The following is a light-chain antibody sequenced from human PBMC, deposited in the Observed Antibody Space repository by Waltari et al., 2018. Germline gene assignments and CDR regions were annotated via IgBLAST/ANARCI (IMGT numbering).Light chain of an antibody. V-gene: IGKV4-1*01. CDR1: QSILDNSNNKNN. CDR3: QQHYSSPLT. CDR2: WAS. J-gene: IGKJ4*01. Sequence: DIVMTQSPDSLAVSLGERATINCRSSQSILDNSNNKNNLTWYQQKPGQAPKLLIYWASTREAGGPARFSGSGSGTHFTLTISSLQAEDVAVYYCQQHYSSPLTFGGGTKVEL.